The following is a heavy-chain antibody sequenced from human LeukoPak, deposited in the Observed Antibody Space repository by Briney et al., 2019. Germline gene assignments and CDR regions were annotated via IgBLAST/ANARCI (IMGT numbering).Heavy chain of an antibody. CDR2: IYYSGST. Sequence: SETLSLTCTVSGGSISSYYWSWIRQPPGKGLEWLGYIYYSGSTNYNPSLKSRVTISVDTSKNQFSLKLSSVTAADTAVYYCARGTRTTGSNWFDPWGQGTLVTVSS. V-gene: IGHV4-59*01. CDR3: ARGTRTTGSNWFDP. D-gene: IGHD1-1*01. CDR1: GGSISSYY. J-gene: IGHJ5*02.